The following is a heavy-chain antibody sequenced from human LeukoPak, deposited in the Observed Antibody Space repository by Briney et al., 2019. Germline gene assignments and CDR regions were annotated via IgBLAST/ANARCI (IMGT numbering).Heavy chain of an antibody. CDR2: IYYSGST. D-gene: IGHD3-22*01. Sequence: PSETLSLTCTVSGGSISSGGYYWSWIRQHPGKGLEWIGYIYYSGSTHYNPSLKSRVTISVDTSKNQFSLKLSSVTAADTAVYYCARDAPTDSSGYYYLVGAFDIWGQGTMVTVSS. CDR1: GGSISSGGYY. CDR3: ARDAPTDSSGYYYLVGAFDI. J-gene: IGHJ3*02. V-gene: IGHV4-31*03.